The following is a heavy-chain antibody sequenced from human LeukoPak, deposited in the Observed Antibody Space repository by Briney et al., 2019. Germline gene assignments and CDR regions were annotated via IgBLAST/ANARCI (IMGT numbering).Heavy chain of an antibody. J-gene: IGHJ4*02. CDR3: ARGLERGPAFDY. Sequence: SVKVSCKASGGTFSSYAISWVRQAPGQGLEWMGRIIPIFGTANYAQKFQGRVTITTDESTSTAYMELSSLRSEDTAVYYCARGLERGPAFDYWGQGTLVTVSS. CDR1: GGTFSSYA. D-gene: IGHD1-1*01. V-gene: IGHV1-69*05. CDR2: IIPIFGTA.